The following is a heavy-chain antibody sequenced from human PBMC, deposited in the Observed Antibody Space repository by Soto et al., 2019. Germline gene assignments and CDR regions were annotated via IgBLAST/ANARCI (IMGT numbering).Heavy chain of an antibody. Sequence: QVQLVESGGGVVQPGRSLRLSCAASGFTFSSYAMHWVRQAPGKGLEWVAVISYDGSNKYYADSVKGRFTISRDKSKNTLYLQMYSLRAEDTAVYYCAREGAAVSMIVVVKGAFDIWGQGTMVTVSS. J-gene: IGHJ3*02. CDR2: ISYDGSNK. CDR3: AREGAAVSMIVVVKGAFDI. D-gene: IGHD3-22*01. V-gene: IGHV3-30-3*01. CDR1: GFTFSSYA.